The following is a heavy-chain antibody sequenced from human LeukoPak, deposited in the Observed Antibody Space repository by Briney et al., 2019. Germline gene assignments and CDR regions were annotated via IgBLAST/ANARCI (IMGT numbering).Heavy chain of an antibody. CDR3: ARIIVSGYSYGELDY. J-gene: IGHJ4*02. CDR2: IYTSRST. D-gene: IGHD5-18*01. CDR1: GGSISSGSYY. Sequence: SETLSLTCTVSGGSISSGSYYWSWIRQPAGKGLEWIGRIYTSRSTNYNPSLKSRVTMSVDTSKNQFSLKLSSVTAADTAVYYCARIIVSGYSYGELDYWGQGTLVTVSS. V-gene: IGHV4-61*02.